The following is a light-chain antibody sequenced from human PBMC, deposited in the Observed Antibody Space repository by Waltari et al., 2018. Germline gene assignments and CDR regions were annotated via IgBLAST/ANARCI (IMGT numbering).Light chain of an antibody. CDR1: QSVRGS. J-gene: IGKJ1*01. Sequence: EIVLTQSPGPLSLSPGERATLSCRGSQSVRGSLAWYQQKAGQAPRLLIYGASSRATGIPDRFSGSGSGTDFSLTISRLEPEDFAVYYCQHYVRLPATFGQGTKVEI. V-gene: IGKV3-20*01. CDR2: GAS. CDR3: QHYVRLPAT.